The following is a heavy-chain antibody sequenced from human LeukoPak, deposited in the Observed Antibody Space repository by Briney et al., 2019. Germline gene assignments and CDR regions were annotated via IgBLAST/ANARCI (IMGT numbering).Heavy chain of an antibody. CDR1: GGTFISYA. V-gene: IGHV1-69*13. Sequence: SVKVSCKASGGTFISYAISWVRQAPGQGLEWMGGIIPIFGTANYAQKFQGRVTITADESTSTAYMELSSLRSEDTAVYYCARDSGSSLADYYYGMDVWGQGTTVTVSS. CDR2: IIPIFGTA. CDR3: ARDSGSSLADYYYGMDV. D-gene: IGHD1-26*01. J-gene: IGHJ6*02.